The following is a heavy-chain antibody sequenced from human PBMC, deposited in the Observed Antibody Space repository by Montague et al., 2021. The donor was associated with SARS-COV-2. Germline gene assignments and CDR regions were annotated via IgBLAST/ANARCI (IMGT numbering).Heavy chain of an antibody. Sequence: SLSLSFSASGFPFSSYAMHWVRQAPGKGLEWVAVISYDGSNKYYADSVKGRFTISRDNSKNTLYLQMNSLRAEDTAVYYCARDDDSSSWHYYFDYWGQGTLVTVSS. CDR2: ISYDGSNK. J-gene: IGHJ4*02. CDR3: ARDDDSSSWHYYFDY. V-gene: IGHV3-30*04. CDR1: GFPFSSYA. D-gene: IGHD6-13*01.